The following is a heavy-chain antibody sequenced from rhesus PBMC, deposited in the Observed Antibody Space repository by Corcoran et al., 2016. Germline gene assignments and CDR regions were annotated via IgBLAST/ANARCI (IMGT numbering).Heavy chain of an antibody. CDR2: ISGSSSST. J-gene: IGHJ4*01. Sequence: EVQLVEYGGGGVQPGGSLRLSGAASGSTFSDHYMDRVRQAPGKGLEWVSSISGSSSSTYSPDSGKSRFTISRDNARNTLYLQINSLKIEDAAVYYCARPNCNDDLDYWGQGVLVTVSS. D-gene: IGHD1-7*02. V-gene: IGHV3-37*01. CDR3: ARPNCNDDLDY. CDR1: GSTFSDHY.